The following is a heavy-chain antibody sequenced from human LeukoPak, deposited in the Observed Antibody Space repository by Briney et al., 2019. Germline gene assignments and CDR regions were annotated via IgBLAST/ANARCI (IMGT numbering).Heavy chain of an antibody. CDR3: ARETSLAGFASGLGFNY. Sequence: SSETLSLTCTVSGGSISGWYWSWIRQPPGKGLEWNGYIYGSGYTNYNPSLKSRVTMSIDTSKNHFSLKLTSVTAADTATYYCARETSLAGFASGLGFNYWGQGILVTVSS. CDR2: IYGSGYT. V-gene: IGHV4-59*01. CDR1: GGSISGWY. J-gene: IGHJ4*02. D-gene: IGHD6-19*01.